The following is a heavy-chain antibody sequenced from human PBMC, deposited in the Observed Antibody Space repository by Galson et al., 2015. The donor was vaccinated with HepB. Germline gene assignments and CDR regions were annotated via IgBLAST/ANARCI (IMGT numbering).Heavy chain of an antibody. D-gene: IGHD1-1*01. CDR1: GYTFISYY. V-gene: IGHV1-46*01. Sequence: SVKVSCKASGYTFISYYVHWVRQAPGQGLEWVGSINPTGGSTDYAQRLQGRVTVTRDTSTSTVYMEMSSLRPEDTAVYFCARAVSHNLGYWGQGTLVTVS. CDR2: INPTGGST. J-gene: IGHJ4*02. CDR3: ARAVSHNLGY.